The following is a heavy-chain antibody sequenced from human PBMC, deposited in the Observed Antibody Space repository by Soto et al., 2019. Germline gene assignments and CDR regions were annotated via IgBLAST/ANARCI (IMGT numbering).Heavy chain of an antibody. V-gene: IGHV1-46*03. CDR2: IDPSGGSP. CDR3: TRDTPGARWYFDY. CDR1: GYTFTNYY. D-gene: IGHD6-6*01. J-gene: IGHJ4*02. Sequence: ASVKVSCKASGYTFTNYYIHWVRQAPGQGLEWMGIIDPSGGSPANAQKFQGRVSMTRDTSASTVYMQLSSLRSDDTAVYFCTRDTPGARWYFDYWGQGTLVTVSS.